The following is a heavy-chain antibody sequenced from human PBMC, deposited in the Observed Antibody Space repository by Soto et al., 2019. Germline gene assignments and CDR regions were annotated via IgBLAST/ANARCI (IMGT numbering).Heavy chain of an antibody. D-gene: IGHD2-2*01. Sequence: TGRSLRLSCAPSAFTLSNFEMHWVSQARGRGLEWVSYSHTTGSTKNYAESVKGRFTISRDNARNSLFLQMNSLRAEYTAVYYCARAECSKPNCLTAYYSYGLDVWGQGTTVTVSS. CDR3: ARAECSKPNCLTAYYSYGLDV. CDR1: AFTLSNFE. V-gene: IGHV3-48*03. CDR2: SHTTGSTK. J-gene: IGHJ6*02.